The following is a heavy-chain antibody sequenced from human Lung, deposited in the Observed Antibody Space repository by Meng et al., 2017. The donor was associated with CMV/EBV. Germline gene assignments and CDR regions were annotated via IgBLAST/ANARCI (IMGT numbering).Heavy chain of an antibody. D-gene: IGHD6-19*01. V-gene: IGHV3-23*01. CDR1: GFSFNNYA. CDR2: ISWSGGST. CDR3: VRFGGTGSSGWLGYGMVV. Sequence: GGSLRLXCAASGFSFNNYAMTWVRQAPGKGLEWVSSISWSGGSTYYADSVKGRFTVSRDNSRNTVFVQMNSLRAEDTAIYYCVRFGGTGSSGWLGYGMVVWXQGTXVTVSS. J-gene: IGHJ6*02.